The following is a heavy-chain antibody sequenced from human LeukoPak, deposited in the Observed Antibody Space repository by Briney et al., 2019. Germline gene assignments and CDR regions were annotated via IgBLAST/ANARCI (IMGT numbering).Heavy chain of an antibody. Sequence: GSLRLSCAASGFIFSNYAMSWVRQAPGKGLEWIGYIYYSGSTNYNPSLKSRVTISVDTSKNQFSLKLSSVTAADTAVYYCARDPGLPYRGYSGYGEFDPWGQGTLVTVSS. CDR3: ARDPGLPYRGYSGYGEFDP. V-gene: IGHV4-59*01. CDR1: GFIFSNYA. J-gene: IGHJ5*02. CDR2: IYYSGST. D-gene: IGHD5-12*01.